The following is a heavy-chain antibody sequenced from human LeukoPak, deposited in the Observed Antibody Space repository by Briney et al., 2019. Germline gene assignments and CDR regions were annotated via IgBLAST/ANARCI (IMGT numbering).Heavy chain of an antibody. Sequence: GGSLRLSCAASGFTFSSYAMHWVRQAPGKGLEWVAVISYDGSNKYYADSVKGRFTISRDNSKNTLYLQMNSLRVEDTAVYYCAKDDPGGYSASNDYWGQGTLVTVSS. CDR3: AKDDPGGYSASNDY. V-gene: IGHV3-30-3*01. CDR1: GFTFSSYA. CDR2: ISYDGSNK. J-gene: IGHJ4*02. D-gene: IGHD5-12*01.